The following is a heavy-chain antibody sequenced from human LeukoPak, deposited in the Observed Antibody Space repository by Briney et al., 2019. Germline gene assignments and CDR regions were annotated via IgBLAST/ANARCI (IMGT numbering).Heavy chain of an antibody. CDR3: ARTPYNWGIDY. Sequence: EASVKVSCKAPGYTFITYDINWVRQATGQGLEWMGWMNVNSGNTGYAQNFQGRLTITRNTSISTAYMELSSLRSEDTAVYYCARTPYNWGIDYWGQGTLVTVSS. V-gene: IGHV1-8*03. CDR1: GYTFITYD. J-gene: IGHJ4*02. D-gene: IGHD7-27*01. CDR2: MNVNSGNT.